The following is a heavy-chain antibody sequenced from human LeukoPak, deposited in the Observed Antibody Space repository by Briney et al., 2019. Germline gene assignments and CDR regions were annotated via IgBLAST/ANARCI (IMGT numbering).Heavy chain of an antibody. V-gene: IGHV3-30*18. J-gene: IGHJ1*01. D-gene: IGHD3-22*01. Sequence: GGSLRLSCAASGFTFSSYGMHWVRQAPGKGLEWVAVISYDGSNKYYADSVKGRFTISRDNSKNTLYLQMNSLRAEDTAVYYCAKVGDYYDSSGYYEYFQHWGQGTLVTVSS. CDR2: ISYDGSNK. CDR1: GFTFSSYG. CDR3: AKVGDYYDSSGYYEYFQH.